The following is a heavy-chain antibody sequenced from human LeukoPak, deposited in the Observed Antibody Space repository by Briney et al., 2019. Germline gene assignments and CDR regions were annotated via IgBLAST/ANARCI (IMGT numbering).Heavy chain of an antibody. J-gene: IGHJ4*02. D-gene: IGHD6-19*01. CDR3: AKGSHRAVAGTGDFDY. V-gene: IGHV3-30*02. CDR2: IRYDGSNK. Sequence: GSLRLSCAASGFTVSSNYMSWVRQAPGKGLEWVAFIRYDGSNKYYADSVKGRFTISRDNSKNTLYLQMNSLRAEDTAVYYCAKGSHRAVAGTGDFDYWGQGNLVTVSS. CDR1: GFTVSSNY.